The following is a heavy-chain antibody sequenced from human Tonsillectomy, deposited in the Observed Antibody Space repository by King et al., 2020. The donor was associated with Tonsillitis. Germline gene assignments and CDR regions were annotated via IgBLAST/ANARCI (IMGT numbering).Heavy chain of an antibody. V-gene: IGHV1-18*01. J-gene: IGHJ4*02. CDR3: AQERVEPLQWLVHDLDY. Sequence: QLVQSGAEVKKPGASVKVSCKASGYTFSSYGFSWVRQAPGQGLEWMGWISAYTGDRTYAQKLQDRVTMTTDRSTYTAYMELRSLRSDDTAIYYCAQERVEPLQWLVHDLDYWGQGTLVTVSS. CDR1: GYTFSSYG. D-gene: IGHD6-19*01. CDR2: ISAYTGDR.